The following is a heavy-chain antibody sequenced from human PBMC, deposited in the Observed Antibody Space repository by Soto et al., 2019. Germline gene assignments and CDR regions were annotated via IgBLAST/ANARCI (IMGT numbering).Heavy chain of an antibody. CDR3: ARGGTSSRRAVAGYFQY. CDR1: AGSVSGSSHY. J-gene: IGHJ1*01. Sequence: LTCSVSAGSVSGSSHYWNWIRQTPGKGLEWIGYIDYTGSTNYNPSLKSRVTISVDTSKTQFSLKLSSVTAADTAVYYCARGGTSSRRAVAGYFQYWGQGTQVTVSS. CDR2: IDYTGST. V-gene: IGHV4-61*01. D-gene: IGHD1-7*01.